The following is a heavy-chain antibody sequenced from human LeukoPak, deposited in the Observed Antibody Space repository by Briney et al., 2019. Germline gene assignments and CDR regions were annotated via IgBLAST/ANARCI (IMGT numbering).Heavy chain of an antibody. CDR3: AKIGVIGKRYYDS. J-gene: IGHJ2*01. D-gene: IGHD3-10*01. CDR2: ISSGSDYT. V-gene: IGHV3-23*01. Sequence: GGSLRLSCAASGFSFSSHGMSWVRQAPGKGPEWVSSISSGSDYTFYADSVKGRFIVSRDNSKNTLYLQMYSLRAGDTAVYYCAKIGVIGKRYYDSWGRGTLVTVSS. CDR1: GFSFSSHG.